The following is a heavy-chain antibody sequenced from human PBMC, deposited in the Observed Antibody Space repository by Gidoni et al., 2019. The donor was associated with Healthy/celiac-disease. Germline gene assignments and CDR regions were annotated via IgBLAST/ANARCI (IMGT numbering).Heavy chain of an antibody. CDR2: IDPSASYT. CDR1: GYSFTSYW. D-gene: IGHD2-2*01. V-gene: IGHV5-10-1*03. J-gene: IGHJ6*02. Sequence: EVQLVQSGAEVKKPGESLRISCKGSGYSFTSYWISWVRQMPGKGLEWMGRIDPSASYTTYSPSFQGHVTISADKSISTAYLQWSSLKASDTAMYYCARHEYCSSTSCLGGGMDVWGQGTTVTVSS. CDR3: ARHEYCSSTSCLGGGMDV.